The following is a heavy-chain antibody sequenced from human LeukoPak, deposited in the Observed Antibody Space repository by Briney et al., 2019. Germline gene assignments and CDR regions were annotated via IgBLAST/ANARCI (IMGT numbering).Heavy chain of an antibody. V-gene: IGHV4-59*01. CDR3: ARGRVAGPWDY. CDR1: GGSISSYY. Sequence: PSETLSLTCTVSGGSISSYYWSWIRQPPGKGLEWIGYIYYSGSTNYNPSLKSRVTISVDTSKNQFSLKLSSVTAADTAVYYCARGRVAGPWDYWGQGTLVTVSS. CDR2: IYYSGST. J-gene: IGHJ4*02.